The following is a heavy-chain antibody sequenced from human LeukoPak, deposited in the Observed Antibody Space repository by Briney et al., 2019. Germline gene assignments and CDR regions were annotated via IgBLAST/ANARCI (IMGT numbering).Heavy chain of an antibody. CDR2: IYYSGST. CDR3: ARVMGTSWFDP. J-gene: IGHJ5*02. Sequence: PSETLSLTCTVSGGSISSGDYYWSWIRQPPGKGLEWIGYIYYSGSTYYNPSLKSRVTISVDTSKYQFSLKLSSVTAADTAVYYCARVMGTSWFDPWGQGTLVTVSS. V-gene: IGHV4-30-4*01. D-gene: IGHD7-27*01. CDR1: GGSISSGDYY.